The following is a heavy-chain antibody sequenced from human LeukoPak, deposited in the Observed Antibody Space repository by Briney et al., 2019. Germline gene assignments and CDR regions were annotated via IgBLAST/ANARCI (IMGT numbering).Heavy chain of an antibody. CDR3: ARGQTVGATALDY. V-gene: IGHV4-4*07. CDR1: GGSLNNYY. D-gene: IGHD1-26*01. Sequence: PSEILSLTCTVSGGSLNNYYWSWIRQPAGKGLEFIGRMYTTGSSTYNPSLESRVTLSLDTSKNQFSLKLTSVTAADTAVYYCARGQTVGATALDYWGRGTLITVSS. CDR2: MYTTGSS. J-gene: IGHJ4*02.